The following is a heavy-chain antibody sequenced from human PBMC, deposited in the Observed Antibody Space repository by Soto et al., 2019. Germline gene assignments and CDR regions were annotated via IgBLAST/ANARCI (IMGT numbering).Heavy chain of an antibody. J-gene: IGHJ6*02. Sequence: PWESLKISCKTSGYNFAGYWIGWVRQMPGKGLEWLGIIFPGDSDTKYSPSFQGQVIISAEKSIRTDYLQWRSLKASDTAIYYCARQSGMDVWGHGQTVTGSS. V-gene: IGHV5-51*01. CDR3: ARQSGMDV. CDR2: IFPGDSDT. CDR1: GYNFAGYW. D-gene: IGHD5-12*01.